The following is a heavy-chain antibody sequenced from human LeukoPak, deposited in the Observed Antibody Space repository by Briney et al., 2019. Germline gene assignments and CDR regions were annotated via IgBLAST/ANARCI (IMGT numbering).Heavy chain of an antibody. CDR2: IKQDGREK. Sequence: GQSLRLSCAASGFTFNNHWMSWVRQPPGGGLEWVANIKQDGREKYYVDSVKGRFTISRDNDKNSLYPQMNSLRAEDTAVYYCARDAGYYYDSSGYYDYWGQGTLVTVSS. CDR3: ARDAGYYYDSSGYYDY. CDR1: GFTFNNHW. V-gene: IGHV3-7*01. D-gene: IGHD3-22*01. J-gene: IGHJ4*02.